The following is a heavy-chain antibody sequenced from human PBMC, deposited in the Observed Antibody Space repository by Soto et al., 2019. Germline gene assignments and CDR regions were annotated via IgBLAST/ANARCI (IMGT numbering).Heavy chain of an antibody. J-gene: IGHJ4*02. D-gene: IGHD3-10*01. CDR1: GYTFTSYA. Sequence: QVQLVQSGAEVKKPGASVKVSCKASGYTFTSYAMYWVRQAPGQRLEWMGWINAGNGNTKYSQKFQGRVTITRDTSARTAYMGLSSLRSEDTAVYYCARDMGFGLSDYWGQGTLVTVSS. CDR2: INAGNGNT. CDR3: ARDMGFGLSDY. V-gene: IGHV1-3*01.